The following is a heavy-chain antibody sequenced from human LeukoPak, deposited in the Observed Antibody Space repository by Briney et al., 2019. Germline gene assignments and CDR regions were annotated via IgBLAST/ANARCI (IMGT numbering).Heavy chain of an antibody. Sequence: PSQTLSLTCTVSGGSISSGGYYWSWIRQHPGMGLEWIGYIYYSGSTYYNPSLKSRVTISVDTSKNQFSLKLSSVTAADTAVYYCARAGLTMVRGVSKRFDYWGQGTLVTVSS. D-gene: IGHD3-10*01. J-gene: IGHJ4*02. CDR2: IYYSGST. CDR1: GGSISSGGYY. CDR3: ARAGLTMVRGVSKRFDY. V-gene: IGHV4-31*03.